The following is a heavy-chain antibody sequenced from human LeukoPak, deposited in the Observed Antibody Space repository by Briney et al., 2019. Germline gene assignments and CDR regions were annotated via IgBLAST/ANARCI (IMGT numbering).Heavy chain of an antibody. CDR3: AKDWADSSSWKLYYYYGMDV. Sequence: GGSLRLSCAASGFTFSSYGMHWVRQAPGKGLEWVAFIRYDGSNKYYADSVKGRFTIFRDNSKNTLYLQMNSLRAEDTAVYYCAKDWADSSSWKLYYYYGMDVWGQGTTVTVSS. D-gene: IGHD6-13*01. J-gene: IGHJ6*02. V-gene: IGHV3-30*02. CDR2: IRYDGSNK. CDR1: GFTFSSYG.